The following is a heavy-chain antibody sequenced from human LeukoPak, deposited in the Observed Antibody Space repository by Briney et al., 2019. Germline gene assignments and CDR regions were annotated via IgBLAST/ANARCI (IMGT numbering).Heavy chain of an antibody. CDR3: AKGTQFGSTHWFDP. Sequence: PGGSLRLSCAASGFTFSSYGMHWVRQAPGKGLEWVSAISGSGGSTYYADSVKGRFTISRDNSKNTLYLQMNSLRAEDTAVYYCAKGTQFGSTHWFDPWGQGTLVTVSS. V-gene: IGHV3-23*01. CDR1: GFTFSSYG. D-gene: IGHD3-16*01. CDR2: ISGSGGST. J-gene: IGHJ5*02.